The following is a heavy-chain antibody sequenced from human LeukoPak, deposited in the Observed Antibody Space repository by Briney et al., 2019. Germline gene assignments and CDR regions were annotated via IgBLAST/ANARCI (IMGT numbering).Heavy chain of an antibody. CDR3: ARMGPTIFDRRGRFDP. J-gene: IGHJ5*02. D-gene: IGHD3-3*01. V-gene: IGHV3-23*01. CDR1: GFTFSSYA. CDR2: ISGSGGST. Sequence: GGSLRLSCAASGFTFSSYAMSWVRQAPGKGLEWVSAISGSGGSTYYADSVKGRFTISRDNSKNTLYLQMNSLRAEDTAVYYCARMGPTIFDRRGRFDPWGQGTLVTVSS.